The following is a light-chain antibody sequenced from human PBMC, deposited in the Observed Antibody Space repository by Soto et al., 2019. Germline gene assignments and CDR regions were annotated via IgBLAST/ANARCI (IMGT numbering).Light chain of an antibody. V-gene: IGKV1-39*01. Sequence: DVEMTQTPCTLSSYEEDTVTITCRASQSINSHLNWYQQKPGKAPNLLIYTASSLQSGVPSRFSGSGSGTDFTFAISTLQPEDFATHYCQLSYSTPLSSGPGTRLEIK. CDR2: TAS. CDR3: QLSYSTPLS. J-gene: IGKJ5*01. CDR1: QSINSH.